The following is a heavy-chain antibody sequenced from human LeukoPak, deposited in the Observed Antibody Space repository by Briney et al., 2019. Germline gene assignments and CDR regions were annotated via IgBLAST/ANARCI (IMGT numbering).Heavy chain of an antibody. V-gene: IGHV4-39*01. D-gene: IGHD1-26*01. Sequence: PSETLSLTCTVSGDSISSSNYHWGWIRQPPGKGLEWIASIYYSGNTYYKPSLKSRVTISVDTSKNQFSLKLSSVTAADTAVYFCARGGIYYHFDYWGQGTLVTVSS. CDR3: ARGGIYYHFDY. CDR2: IYYSGNT. J-gene: IGHJ4*02. CDR1: GDSISSSNYH.